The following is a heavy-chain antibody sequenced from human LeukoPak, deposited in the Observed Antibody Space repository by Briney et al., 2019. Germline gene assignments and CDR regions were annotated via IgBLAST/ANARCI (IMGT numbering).Heavy chain of an antibody. V-gene: IGHV4-4*07. D-gene: IGHD3-10*01. J-gene: IGHJ4*02. CDR1: GGSISSYY. CDR2: IYTSGST. CDR3: ARGGLYGSTLNPFDY. Sequence: SETLSLTCTVSGGSISSYYWSWIRQPAGKGLEWIGRIYTSGSTNYNPSIKSRVTMSVDTSKNQFSLKLSSVTAADTAVYYCARGGLYGSTLNPFDYWGQGTLVTVSS.